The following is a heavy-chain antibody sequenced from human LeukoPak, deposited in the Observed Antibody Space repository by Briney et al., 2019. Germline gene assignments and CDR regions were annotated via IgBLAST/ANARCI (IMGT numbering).Heavy chain of an antibody. CDR1: GGSISSYY. Sequence: PSETLSLTCTVSGGSISSYYWSWIRQPPGKGLEWIGYIYYSGSTNYNPSLKSRVTISVDTSKNQFSLKLSSVTAADTAVYYCARDLVVPAAISWFDPWGQGTLVTVSS. CDR3: ARDLVVPAAISWFDP. D-gene: IGHD2-2*02. V-gene: IGHV4-59*12. CDR2: IYYSGST. J-gene: IGHJ5*02.